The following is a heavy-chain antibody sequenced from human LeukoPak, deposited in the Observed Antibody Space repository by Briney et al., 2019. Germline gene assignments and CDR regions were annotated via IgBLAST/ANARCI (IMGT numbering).Heavy chain of an antibody. Sequence: GGSLRLSCAASGFTFSAYSMNWVRQAPGKGLEWISYISSGSGAIYYADSVKGRFTISRDNAKNSLYLQMNSLRVEDTAVYYCARDKRVTEDGAPLDYWGQGTLVTVSS. CDR3: ARDKRVTEDGAPLDY. D-gene: IGHD4/OR15-4a*01. CDR1: GFTFSAYS. J-gene: IGHJ4*02. CDR2: ISSGSGAI. V-gene: IGHV3-48*04.